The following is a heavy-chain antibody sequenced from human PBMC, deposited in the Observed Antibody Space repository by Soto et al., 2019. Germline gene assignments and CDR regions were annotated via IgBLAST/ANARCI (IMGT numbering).Heavy chain of an antibody. CDR3: TREDY. J-gene: IGHJ4*02. CDR1: GFTFTNYV. V-gene: IGHV1-3*01. CDR2: ISAGNGNT. Sequence: QVQFVKSGTEVKKPGASVKVSCKTSGFTFTNYVIHWVRQAPGRSLEWMGWISAGNGNTQYSQKFQGRATITRDTSATTAYMELSSLTYEDTAVYYCTREDYWGPGTVVTVSS.